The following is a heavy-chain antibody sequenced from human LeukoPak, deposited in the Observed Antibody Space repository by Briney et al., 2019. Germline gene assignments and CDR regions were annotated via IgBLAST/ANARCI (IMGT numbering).Heavy chain of an antibody. Sequence: ASVKVSCKASGYTFTGYYMHWVRQAPGQGLEWMGWINPNSGGTNYAQKFQGRVTMTRDTSISTAYMELSRLRSDDTAVYYCARVVDDYGYGWWSYRYGVSPGKYFDYWGQGTLVNVAS. CDR2: INPNSGGT. V-gene: IGHV1-2*02. D-gene: IGHD3-16*02. CDR3: ARVVDDYGYGWWSYRYGVSPGKYFDY. CDR1: GYTFTGYY. J-gene: IGHJ4*02.